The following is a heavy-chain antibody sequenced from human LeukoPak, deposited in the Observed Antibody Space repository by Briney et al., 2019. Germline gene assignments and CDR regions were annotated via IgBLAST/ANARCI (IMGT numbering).Heavy chain of an antibody. CDR2: SNHSGST. Sequence: SETLSLPALVMGGSFGGTTWGWFRNPPGKGWEGIGKSNHSGSTNYNPSLKSRVTISVDTSKNQFSLKLSSVTAADTAVYYCARAKSIAVAGTLTLVDYWGQGTLVTVSS. CDR1: GGSFGGTT. CDR3: ARAKSIAVAGTLTLVDY. J-gene: IGHJ4*02. V-gene: IGHV4-34*01. D-gene: IGHD6-19*01.